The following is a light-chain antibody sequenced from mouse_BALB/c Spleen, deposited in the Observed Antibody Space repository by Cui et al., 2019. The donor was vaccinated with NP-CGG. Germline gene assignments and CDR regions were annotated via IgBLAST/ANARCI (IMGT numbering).Light chain of an antibody. V-gene: IGLV1*01. CDR3: ALWYSNHWV. J-gene: IGLJ1*01. CDR2: GTN. CDR1: TGAVTTSNY. Sequence: HAVVTQESPLTTSPGETVTLTGRSNTGAVTTSNYANWVQEKPDHLFTGLIGGTNNRAPGVPARFSGSLIGDKAALTITGAQTEDEAIYFCALWYSNHWVFGGGTKLTVL.